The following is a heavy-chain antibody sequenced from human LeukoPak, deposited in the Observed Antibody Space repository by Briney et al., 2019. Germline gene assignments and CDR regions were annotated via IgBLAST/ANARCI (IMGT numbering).Heavy chain of an antibody. CDR3: ARREYSSSGRFDP. Sequence: GESLKISCKGSGYSFTNYWIGWVRQMPGKGLEWMGIIFPGDSDTRYSPSFQGQVTISADKSISTAYLQWSSLKASDTAIYYCARREYSSSGRFDPWGQGTLVTVSS. J-gene: IGHJ5*02. V-gene: IGHV5-51*01. D-gene: IGHD6-6*01. CDR2: IFPGDSDT. CDR1: GYSFTNYW.